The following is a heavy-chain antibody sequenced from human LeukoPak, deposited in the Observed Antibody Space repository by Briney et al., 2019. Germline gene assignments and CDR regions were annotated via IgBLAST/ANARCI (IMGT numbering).Heavy chain of an antibody. Sequence: SETLSLTCTVSGGSISSSSYYWGWIRQPPGKGLEWIGSIYYSGSTYYNPSLKSRVTISVDTSKNQFSLKLSSVTAADTAVYYCATVGATYYYGMDVWGQGTTVTVSS. D-gene: IGHD1-26*01. CDR1: GGSISSSSYY. V-gene: IGHV4-39*01. CDR2: IYYSGST. CDR3: ATVGATYYYGMDV. J-gene: IGHJ6*02.